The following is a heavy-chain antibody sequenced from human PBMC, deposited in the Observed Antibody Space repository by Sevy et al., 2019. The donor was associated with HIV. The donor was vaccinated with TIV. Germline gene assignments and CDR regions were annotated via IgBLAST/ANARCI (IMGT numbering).Heavy chain of an antibody. CDR1: GFTFNIFP. D-gene: IGHD3-16*01. Sequence: GGSLRLSCAASGFTFNIFPLHWVRQAPGKGLEWVTIMSFDGKYKYYADSVRGRFTISTDNSKNTLYLQMNNLRPGDTAIYYCARERKGGGLDYWGQGTLVTVSS. J-gene: IGHJ4*02. CDR2: MSFDGKYK. CDR3: ARERKGGGLDY. V-gene: IGHV3-30*04.